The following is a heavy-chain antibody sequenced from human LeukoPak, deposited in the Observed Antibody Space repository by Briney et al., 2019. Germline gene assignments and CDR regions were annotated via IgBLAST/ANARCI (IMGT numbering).Heavy chain of an antibody. V-gene: IGHV4-34*01. J-gene: IGHJ5*02. D-gene: IGHD6-19*01. CDR3: ARAPRGYSSGWYGRYNWFDP. CDR2: INHSGST. Sequence: SETLSLTCAVYGGSFSGYYWSWIRQPPGKGLEWIGEINHSGSTNYNPSLKSRVTISVDTSKNQFSLKLSSVTAADTAVYYCARAPRGYSSGWYGRYNWFDPWGQGTLVTVSS. CDR1: GGSFSGYY.